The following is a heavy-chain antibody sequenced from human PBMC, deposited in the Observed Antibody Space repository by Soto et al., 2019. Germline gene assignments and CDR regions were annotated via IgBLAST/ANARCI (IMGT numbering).Heavy chain of an antibody. V-gene: IGHV4-30-4*01. Sequence: SESLSLPCAVSGGSISSGDYYWSWIRQPPGKGLEWIGYIYYSGSTYYNPSLKSRVTISVDTSKNQFSLKLSSVTAADTAVYYCARVASAKGYCSGGSCYFNWFEPWGQGTLVTVSS. D-gene: IGHD2-15*01. CDR2: IYYSGST. CDR1: GGSISSGDYY. CDR3: ARVASAKGYCSGGSCYFNWFEP. J-gene: IGHJ5*02.